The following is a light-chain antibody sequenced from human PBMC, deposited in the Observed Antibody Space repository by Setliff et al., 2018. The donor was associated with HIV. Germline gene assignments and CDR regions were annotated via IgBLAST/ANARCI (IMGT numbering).Light chain of an antibody. CDR2: EDN. V-gene: IGLV6-57*01. Sequence: NFMLTQPHSVSGSPGKTVTISCTRSSGSIASNYVQWYQQRPGSSPTTVIYEDNQRPSGVPDRFSGSIDSSSNSASLTISGLKTEDEADYYCQSYDSSIVVFGGGTKVTVL. CDR1: SGSIASNY. CDR3: QSYDSSIVV. J-gene: IGLJ2*01.